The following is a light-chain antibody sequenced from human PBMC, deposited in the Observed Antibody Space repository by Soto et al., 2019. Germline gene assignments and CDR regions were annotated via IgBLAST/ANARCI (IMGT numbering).Light chain of an antibody. V-gene: IGKV3-20*01. Sequence: EVVLTQSPGTVSLSPGERATLSCRASQSVTSNYLAWYQQKPGQAPRLLIYAASSRATGIPDRFSGSGSGTDFSLTISRLEPEDFEVYYWQQYGSSLTWTFGQGTKVEIK. CDR1: QSVTSNY. CDR3: QQYGSSLTWT. CDR2: AAS. J-gene: IGKJ1*01.